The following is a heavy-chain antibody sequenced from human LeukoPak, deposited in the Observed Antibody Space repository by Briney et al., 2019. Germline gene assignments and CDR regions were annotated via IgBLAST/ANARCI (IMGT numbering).Heavy chain of an antibody. J-gene: IGHJ3*02. V-gene: IGHV3-66*01. D-gene: IGHD1-14*01. Sequence: PGGSLRLSCTASGFTVSTNNMNWVRQAPGEGLEWVSVLHSGGSTYYADSVKGRFTISRDNSKNTLYLQMNSLRAEDTGVYYCARAPSERADNALDIWGQGTKVAVSS. CDR1: GFTVSTNN. CDR2: LHSGGST. CDR3: ARAPSERADNALDI.